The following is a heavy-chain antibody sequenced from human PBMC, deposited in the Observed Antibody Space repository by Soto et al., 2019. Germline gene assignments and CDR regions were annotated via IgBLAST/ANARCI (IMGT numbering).Heavy chain of an antibody. CDR2: TIPTFGAG. V-gene: IGHV1-69*06. D-gene: IGHD5-12*01. CDR3: ARRQTSGYNRYFDS. Sequence: SVKVSCKASGYTFTSYGISWMRQAPGQGLEWMGGTIPTFGAGSYAQRFQGRLTITADKSTNTAYMELSSLRPEDTAVYYCARRQTSGYNRYFDSWGQGTLVTVSS. J-gene: IGHJ4*02. CDR1: GYTFTSYG.